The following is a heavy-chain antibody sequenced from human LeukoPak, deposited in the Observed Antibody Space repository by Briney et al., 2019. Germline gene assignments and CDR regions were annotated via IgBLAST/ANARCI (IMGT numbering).Heavy chain of an antibody. CDR1: GFTFSSYG. CDR2: ISYDGSNK. CDR3: AKDWLTTVTAVDY. V-gene: IGHV3-30*18. J-gene: IGHJ4*02. Sequence: GGSLRLSCAASGFTFSSYGMHWVRQAPGKGLEWVAVISYDGSNKYYADSVKGRFTISRDNSKNTLYLQMNSLRAEDTAVYYCAKDWLTTVTAVDYWGQGTLVTVSS. D-gene: IGHD4-17*01.